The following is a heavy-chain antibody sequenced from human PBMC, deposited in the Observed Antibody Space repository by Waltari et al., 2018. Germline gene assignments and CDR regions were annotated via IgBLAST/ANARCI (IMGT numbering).Heavy chain of an antibody. V-gene: IGHV4-38-2*02. CDR2: IYHSGNT. CDR3: ARAPMSGAATGTFDF. J-gene: IGHJ4*02. CDR1: GYSITSGYY. D-gene: IGHD6-13*01. Sequence: QVQLQESGPGLAKPSETLSLTCTVSGYSITSGYYWGCIRQPPGKGLEWIGSIYHSGNTYYNPSLKGRVTISVDTSKNQFSLRLSSVTAADTAVYYCARAPMSGAATGTFDFWGQGTLVTVSS.